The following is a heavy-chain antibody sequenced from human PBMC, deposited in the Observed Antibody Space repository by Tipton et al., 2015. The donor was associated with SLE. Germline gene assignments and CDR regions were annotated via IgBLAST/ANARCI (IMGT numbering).Heavy chain of an antibody. V-gene: IGHV3-7*03. CDR3: ARDAYGDSTVLLDY. Sequence: SLRLSCAASGFTFNNYWMSWVRQAPGKGLEWVANIQQDGSETYYVDSVKGRFTISRDNSKNTLYLQMNNLRPEDTAVYYCARDAYGDSTVLLDYWGQGTLVTVSS. J-gene: IGHJ4*02. CDR1: GFTFNNYW. CDR2: IQQDGSET. D-gene: IGHD4-17*01.